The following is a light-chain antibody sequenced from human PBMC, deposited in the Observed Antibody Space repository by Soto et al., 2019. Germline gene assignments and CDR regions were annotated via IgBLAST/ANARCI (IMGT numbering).Light chain of an antibody. J-gene: IGKJ1*01. CDR1: QSVSNHY. CDR3: QQYGSSGT. Sequence: EIVSTQSPGTLSLSPGERATLSCRASQSVSNHYLAWYQQKPGQAPRLLIYGASNRATGVPDRFGGGGSGTDFTLTSSRLEPDGFAVFYCQQYGSSGTSGQETKVDIK. V-gene: IGKV3-20*01. CDR2: GAS.